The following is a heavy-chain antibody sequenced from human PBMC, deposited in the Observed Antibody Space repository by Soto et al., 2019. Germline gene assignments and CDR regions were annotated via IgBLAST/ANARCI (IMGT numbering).Heavy chain of an antibody. CDR2: INWKSDI. V-gene: IGHV3-9*01. Sequence: SLRLSCAASGFTFSSYGMHWVRQAPEKGLEWVSGINWKSDIGYADSVKGRFTISRDNAENSLYLQMNSLRAEDTALYYCAFSNVGGPPSTFIYCGQGTQVTVFS. CDR3: AFSNVGGPPSTFIY. CDR1: GFTFSSYG. D-gene: IGHD3-16*01. J-gene: IGHJ4*02.